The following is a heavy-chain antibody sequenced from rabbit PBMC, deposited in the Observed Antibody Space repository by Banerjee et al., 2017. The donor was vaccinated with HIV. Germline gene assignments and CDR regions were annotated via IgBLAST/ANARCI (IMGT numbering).Heavy chain of an antibody. CDR3: ARGVYIGGTIPTYFNL. Sequence: QEQLEESGGDLVKPAGSLTLTCTASGLDFSSSYWMCWVRQAPGKGLEWIACIDSGSSGRTYYANWAKGRFTISKTSSTTVPLQMTSLTAADTATYFCARGVYIGGTIPTYFNLWGPGTLVTVS. CDR1: GLDFSSSYW. J-gene: IGHJ4*01. V-gene: IGHV1S45*01. D-gene: IGHD1-1*01. CDR2: IDSGSSGRT.